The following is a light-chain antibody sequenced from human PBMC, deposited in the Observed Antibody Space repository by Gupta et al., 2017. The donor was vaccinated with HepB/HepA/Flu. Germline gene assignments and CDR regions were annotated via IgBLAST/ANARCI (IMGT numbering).Light chain of an antibody. Sequence: IQMTQSPSSLSASVGDRVTITCRASQTISNYLIWYQQKPGKAPKLLIYAASSLQSGVPSKFSGSGSGTDFTLTISSLQPEDFATYYCQQSYNSPLTFGGGTKVEIK. V-gene: IGKV1-39*01. CDR2: AAS. J-gene: IGKJ4*01. CDR3: QQSYNSPLT. CDR1: QTISNY.